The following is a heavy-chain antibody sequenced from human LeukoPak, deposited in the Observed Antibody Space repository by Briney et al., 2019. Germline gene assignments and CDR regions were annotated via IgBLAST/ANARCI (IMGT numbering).Heavy chain of an antibody. CDR1: GFTFSSYE. CDR2: ISSSGSTI. CDR3: AKAWAAAGTFDS. V-gene: IGHV3-48*03. J-gene: IGHJ4*02. Sequence: GGSLRLSCAASGFTFSSYEMNWARQAPGKGLEWVSYISSSGSTIYYADSVKGRFTISRDNAKNSLYLQMNSLRAEDTAVYYCAKAWAAAGTFDSWGQGTLVTVSS. D-gene: IGHD6-13*01.